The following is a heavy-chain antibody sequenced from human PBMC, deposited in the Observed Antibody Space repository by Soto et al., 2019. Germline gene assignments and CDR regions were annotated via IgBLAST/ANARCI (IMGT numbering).Heavy chain of an antibody. CDR2: IYSSGTT. CDR3: ASLSSDYYYFYGMDV. CDR1: GFTVNNNY. Sequence: GGSLRLSCAASGFTVNNNYMTWVRQAPGKGLEWVSLIYSSGTTYYTDSVKGRFTISRDISNNTLYLQMNSLRAEDTAVYYCASLSSDYYYFYGMDVWGQGTTVTVSS. V-gene: IGHV3-53*01. J-gene: IGHJ6*02.